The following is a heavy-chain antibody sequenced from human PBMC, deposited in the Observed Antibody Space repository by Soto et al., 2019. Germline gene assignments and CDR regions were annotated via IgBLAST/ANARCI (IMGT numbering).Heavy chain of an antibody. J-gene: IGHJ4*02. D-gene: IGHD3-9*01. Sequence: GESLKISCNGSGYTVTRYWIGWVRQMPGKGLEWMGFIYPGDSDTRYSPSFQGQVTVSADKSISTAYLQWSTLKASDSAMYYCVRQQGTGDHFDYWGQGTLVTVSS. V-gene: IGHV5-51*01. CDR3: VRQQGTGDHFDY. CDR2: IYPGDSDT. CDR1: GYTVTRYW.